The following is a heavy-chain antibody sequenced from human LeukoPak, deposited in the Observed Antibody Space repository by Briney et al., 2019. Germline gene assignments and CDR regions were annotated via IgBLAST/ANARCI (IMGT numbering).Heavy chain of an antibody. J-gene: IGHJ5*02. CDR1: GFTFSSYE. D-gene: IGHD6-19*01. Sequence: GGSLRLSCAASGFTFSSYEMNWVRQAPGKGLEWVSYISSSGSTIYYADSVKGRFTISRDNAKNSLYLQMNSLRAEDTAVYYCAKGIAVAGTSSWFDPWGQGTLVTVSS. V-gene: IGHV3-48*03. CDR2: ISSSGSTI. CDR3: AKGIAVAGTSSWFDP.